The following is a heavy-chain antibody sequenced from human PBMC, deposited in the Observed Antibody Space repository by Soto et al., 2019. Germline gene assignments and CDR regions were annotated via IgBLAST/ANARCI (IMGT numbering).Heavy chain of an antibody. CDR3: AKARMVYATRGDSWFDP. V-gene: IGHV3-30*18. CDR1: GFTFPSYA. Sequence: QVQLVESGGGVVQPERSLRLSCAASGFTFPSYAMHWVRQAPGKGLEWVAVISHDGSSKDYADSVKGRFTISRDDSKTTLYLQMTSLRDEDTAVYYCAKARMVYATRGDSWFDPWGQGTLVTVSS. D-gene: IGHD2-8*01. J-gene: IGHJ5*02. CDR2: ISHDGSSK.